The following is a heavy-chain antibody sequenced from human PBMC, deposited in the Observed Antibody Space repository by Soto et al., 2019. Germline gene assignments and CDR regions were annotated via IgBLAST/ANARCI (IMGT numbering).Heavy chain of an antibody. D-gene: IGHD3-16*01. CDR2: ISYDGSNK. V-gene: IGHV3-30*18. J-gene: IGHJ6*03. Sequence: QVQLVESGGGVVQPGRSQRLSCAASGLTFSSYGMHWVRQAPGKGLEWVTIISYDGSNKYYADSVKGRFTISRDNSKNRPYLQINSQRAEDTAVYYCAKDLGYDYIWGSNFYYMDVWGKGTTVTVSS. CDR3: AKDLGYDYIWGSNFYYMDV. CDR1: GLTFSSYG.